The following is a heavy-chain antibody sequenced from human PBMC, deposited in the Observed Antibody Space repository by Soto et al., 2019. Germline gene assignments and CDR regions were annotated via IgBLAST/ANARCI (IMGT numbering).Heavy chain of an antibody. CDR1: GFIFSDYY. CDR2: ISGSGAST. D-gene: IGHD1-7*01. Sequence: QVQLVESGGGLVRPGGSLRLSCAASGFIFSDYYMSWIRQAPGKGLEWVAYISGSGASTDYADSVVGRFTVSRDNAKSALSLFMESLRAEYTAIYYCAFQNSRSLWNLLDYWGQGTLVSVSS. V-gene: IGHV3-11*05. J-gene: IGHJ4*02. CDR3: AFQNSRSLWNLLDY.